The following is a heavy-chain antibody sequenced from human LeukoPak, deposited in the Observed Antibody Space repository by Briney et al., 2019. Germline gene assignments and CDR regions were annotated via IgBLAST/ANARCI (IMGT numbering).Heavy chain of an antibody. J-gene: IGHJ4*02. CDR2: ISGSGGST. CDR3: AKDRAELLTLDYFDY. V-gene: IGHV3-23*01. CDR1: RFTVSSNY. D-gene: IGHD1-26*01. Sequence: PGGSLRLSCAASRFTVSSNYMSWVRQAPGKGLEWVSAISGSGGSTYYADSVKGRFTISRDNSKNTLSLQMNSLRAEDTAVYYCAKDRAELLTLDYFDYWGQGTLVTVSS.